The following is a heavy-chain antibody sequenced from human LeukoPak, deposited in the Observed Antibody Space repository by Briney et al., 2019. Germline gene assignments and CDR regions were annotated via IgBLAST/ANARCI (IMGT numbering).Heavy chain of an antibody. Sequence: GRSLRLSCAASGFTFSSYGMHWVRQAPGKGLEGVAVISYDGSNKYYADSVKGRFTISRDNSKNTLYLQMNSLRAEDTAVYYCAKDRRSSWTSDYWGQGTLVTVSS. CDR2: ISYDGSNK. V-gene: IGHV3-30*18. J-gene: IGHJ4*02. CDR3: AKDRRSSWTSDY. D-gene: IGHD6-13*01. CDR1: GFTFSSYG.